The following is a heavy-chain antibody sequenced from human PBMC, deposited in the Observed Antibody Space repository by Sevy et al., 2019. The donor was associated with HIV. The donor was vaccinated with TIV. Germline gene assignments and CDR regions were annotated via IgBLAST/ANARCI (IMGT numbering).Heavy chain of an antibody. D-gene: IGHD1-26*01. CDR1: GFTFSSYV. Sequence: GGSLRLSCAASGFTFSSYVMHWARQAPGKGLASVSAISSTGGNTYYIDSVKGRFTISRDNSKNTLYLQMDSLRVEDMAVYYCVRRGTAGSYDYWGQGALVTVSS. V-gene: IGHV3-64*02. J-gene: IGHJ4*02. CDR3: VRRGTAGSYDY. CDR2: ISSTGGNT.